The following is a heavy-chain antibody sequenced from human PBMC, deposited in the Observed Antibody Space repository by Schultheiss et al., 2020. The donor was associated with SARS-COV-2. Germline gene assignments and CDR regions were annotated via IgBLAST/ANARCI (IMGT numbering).Heavy chain of an antibody. D-gene: IGHD6-19*01. CDR1: GGSISSYY. J-gene: IGHJ4*02. Sequence: SETLSLTCTVSGGSISSYYWGWIRQPPGKGLEWIGSIYYSGSTYYNPSLKSRVTISVDTSKNQFSLKLSSATAADTAVYYCARHVSSGWPVLNYWGQGTLVTVSS. CDR2: IYYSGST. CDR3: ARHVSSGWPVLNY. V-gene: IGHV4-39*01.